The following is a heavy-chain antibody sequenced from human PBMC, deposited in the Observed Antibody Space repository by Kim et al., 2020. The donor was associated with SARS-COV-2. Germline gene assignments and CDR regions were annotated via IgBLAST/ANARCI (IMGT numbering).Heavy chain of an antibody. CDR2: INHSGST. D-gene: IGHD2-15*01. CDR3: ARGRADIVVVVAALHFDY. V-gene: IGHV4-34*01. Sequence: SETLSLTCAVYGGSFSGYYWSWIRQPPGKGLESIGEINHSGSTNYNPSLKSRVTISVDTSKNQFSLKLSSVTAADTAVYYCARGRADIVVVVAALHFDYWGQGTLVTVSS. CDR1: GGSFSGYY. J-gene: IGHJ4*02.